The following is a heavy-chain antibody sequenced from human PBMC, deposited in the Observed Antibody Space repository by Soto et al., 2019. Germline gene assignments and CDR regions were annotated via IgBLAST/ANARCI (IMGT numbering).Heavy chain of an antibody. V-gene: IGHV1-69*18. J-gene: IGHJ4*02. D-gene: IGHD6-19*01. CDR3: ARDPGIAVVGRGTSFEH. Sequence: QVQLVQSGAEVKKPGSSVKVSCKASGDTFRNYAFTWVRQAPGQGLEWMVTIIPLFSTRYAQKFQGRVTMTEAESTSTVYMDLSSLKSDDTAVYYCARDPGIAVVGRGTSFEHWGQGTLVTVSS. CDR2: IIPLFST. CDR1: GDTFRNYA.